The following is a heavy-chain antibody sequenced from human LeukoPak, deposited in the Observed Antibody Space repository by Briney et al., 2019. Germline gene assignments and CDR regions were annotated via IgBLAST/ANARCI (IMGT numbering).Heavy chain of an antibody. J-gene: IGHJ3*02. D-gene: IGHD3-10*01. CDR2: ISGSGGST. V-gene: IGHV3-23*01. Sequence: GGSLRLSCAVSGFTFSRYVMSWVRQAPGKGLEWVSGISGSGGSTFYADSVRGRFTISRDNSKNSLYLQMNSLRAEDTAVFYCARGGMVRRVMGAFDIWGQGTLVTVSS. CDR3: ARGGMVRRVMGAFDI. CDR1: GFTFSRYV.